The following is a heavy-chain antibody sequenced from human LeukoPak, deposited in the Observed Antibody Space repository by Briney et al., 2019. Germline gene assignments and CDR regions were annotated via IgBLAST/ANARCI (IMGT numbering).Heavy chain of an antibody. V-gene: IGHV3-23*01. CDR2: ISGSGNNI. D-gene: IGHD1/OR15-1a*01. CDR1: GFTFSSYA. Sequence: GGSLRLSCAASGFTFSSYAMSWVRQAPGKGLEWVSSISGSGNNIYYADSVEGWFTISRDNSNNTLYLQMNSLRAEDTAVYYCAKTSGSRLEQVYWGQGTPVTVSS. J-gene: IGHJ4*02. CDR3: AKTSGSRLEQVY.